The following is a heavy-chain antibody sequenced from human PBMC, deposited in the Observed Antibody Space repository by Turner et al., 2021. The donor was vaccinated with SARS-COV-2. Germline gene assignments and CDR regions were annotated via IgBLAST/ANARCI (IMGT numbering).Heavy chain of an antibody. Sequence: DVQLVESGGGLVKPGGSLSIPCAASGFSFSSYSMNWVRQAPGKGLEVVSAMISSISYINYSDAVKVRFPITRDNAKNSLYLQMNSLRVEDTAADYCARGHDFDSSGYYTQALDIWGQGTMVTVSS. CDR2: MISSISYI. D-gene: IGHD3-22*01. CDR1: GFSFSSYS. CDR3: ARGHDFDSSGYYTQALDI. V-gene: IGHV3-21*02. J-gene: IGHJ3*02.